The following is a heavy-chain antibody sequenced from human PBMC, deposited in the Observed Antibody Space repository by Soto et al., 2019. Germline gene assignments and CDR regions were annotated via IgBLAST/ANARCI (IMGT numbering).Heavy chain of an antibody. J-gene: IGHJ3*02. CDR2: IYAGGTTT. D-gene: IGHD3-22*01. V-gene: IGHV3-66*04. CDR1: GFTVSSNF. CDR3: ARHITTSHWEAFDI. Sequence: PGGSLRLSCAASGFTVSSNFMSWVRQPPGKGLEWVSVIYAGGTTTYYADSVKGRFSNSRDNPKNTLYLQMNTLRAEDTAMYYCARHITTSHWEAFDIWGQGTMVTVSS.